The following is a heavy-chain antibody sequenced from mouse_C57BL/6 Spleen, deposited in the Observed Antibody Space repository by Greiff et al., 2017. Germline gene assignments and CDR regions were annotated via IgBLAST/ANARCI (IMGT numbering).Heavy chain of an antibody. D-gene: IGHD6-1*01. CDR1: GFTFSNYW. V-gene: IGHV6-3*01. CDR2: IRLKSDNYAT. Sequence: EVKLVESGGGLVQPGGSMKLSCVASGFTFSNYWMNWVRQSPEKGLEWVAQIRLKSDNYATHYAESVKGRFTISRDDSKSSVYLQMNNLRAEDTGIYYCTGVGGQYYFDYWGQGTTLTVSS. J-gene: IGHJ2*01. CDR3: TGVGGQYYFDY.